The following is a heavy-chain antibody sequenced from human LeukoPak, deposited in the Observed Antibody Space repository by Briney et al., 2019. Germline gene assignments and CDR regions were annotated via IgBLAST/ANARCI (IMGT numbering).Heavy chain of an antibody. V-gene: IGHV3-7*04. CDR3: ARYGGWYYFDY. D-gene: IGHD4-23*01. CDR1: GFTFSTSW. Sequence: GGSLRLSCIASGFTFSTSWMSWVRQAPGKGLEWVANIKQDGSEKNYVDSVKGRFTISRDNAKNSLYQQMNSLRATDTSVYYCARYGGWYYFDYWGQGTLVTVSS. J-gene: IGHJ4*02. CDR2: IKQDGSEK.